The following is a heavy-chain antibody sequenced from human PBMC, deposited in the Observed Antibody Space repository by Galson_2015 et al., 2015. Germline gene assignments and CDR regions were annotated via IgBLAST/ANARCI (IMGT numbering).Heavy chain of an antibody. CDR2: ISGHNANT. V-gene: IGHV1-18*01. CDR3: ARDLDDGAGTVVFDI. D-gene: IGHD4/OR15-4a*01. J-gene: IGHJ3*02. Sequence: SVKVSCKASGYTFSRNGISWVRQAPGQGFEWMGRISGHNANTRYAQNLQGRVTMTTDTSTGTAYMELRSLRSDDTAVYYCARDLDDGAGTVVFDIWGQGTMVIVSS. CDR1: GYTFSRNG.